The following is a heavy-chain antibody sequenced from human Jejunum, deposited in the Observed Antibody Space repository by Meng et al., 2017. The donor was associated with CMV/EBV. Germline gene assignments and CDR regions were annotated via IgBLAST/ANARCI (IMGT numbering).Heavy chain of an antibody. CDR2: INWNSGSI. CDR1: GFTFDEYA. CDR3: VKDNGPSDYYYGMDV. J-gene: IGHJ6*02. Sequence: GFTFDEYAMYWVRQAPCKGLEWVSYINWNSGSIGYADSVRGRFTISRDNARNSLYLQMNSLRAEDTALYYCVKDNGPSDYYYGMDVWGQGTTVTVSS. V-gene: IGHV3-9*01.